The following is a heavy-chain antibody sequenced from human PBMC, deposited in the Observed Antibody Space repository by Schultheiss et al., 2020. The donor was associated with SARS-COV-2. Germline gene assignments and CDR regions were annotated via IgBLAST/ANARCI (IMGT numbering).Heavy chain of an antibody. D-gene: IGHD4-17*01. J-gene: IGHJ4*02. Sequence: GGSLRLSCAASGFTVNFNYMSWVRQPPGKGLEWVSVIYSGDSTYYADFVKGRLTISRDNSKNTVYLQMNSLRADDTAVYYCTRDPGGDYGLEDWGQGTLVTDSS. CDR1: GFTVNFNY. CDR3: TRDPGGDYGLED. V-gene: IGHV3-53*01. CDR2: IYSGDST.